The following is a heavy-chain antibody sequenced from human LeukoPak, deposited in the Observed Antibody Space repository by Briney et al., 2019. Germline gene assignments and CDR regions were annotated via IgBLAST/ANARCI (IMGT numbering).Heavy chain of an antibody. Sequence: AGGSLRLSCAASGFTFSSHAMSWVRQATGKGLEWVSAVSGSGDNTYYADSVKGRFTVSRDNSKNTLYLHMSSLRAEDTAVYYCACTAYYYYYLDVWGKGTTVTVSS. CDR3: ACTAYYYYYLDV. CDR2: VSGSGDNT. CDR1: GFTFSSHA. D-gene: IGHD5-18*01. J-gene: IGHJ6*03. V-gene: IGHV3-23*01.